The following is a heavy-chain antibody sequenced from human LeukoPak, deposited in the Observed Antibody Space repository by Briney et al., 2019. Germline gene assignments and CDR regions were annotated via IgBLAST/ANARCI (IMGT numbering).Heavy chain of an antibody. Sequence: GASVKVSCKTSGYTFTNYGMHWVRQAPRQSLEWMGWINTGNGNTKSSQRFQDRVTLTRDTSASTAYMELNSLSSEDTAVYFCARVPLHDASGHYYSHWGQGTLVTVSS. J-gene: IGHJ1*01. CDR2: INTGNGNT. CDR1: GYTFTNYG. D-gene: IGHD3-22*01. V-gene: IGHV1-3*04. CDR3: ARVPLHDASGHYYSH.